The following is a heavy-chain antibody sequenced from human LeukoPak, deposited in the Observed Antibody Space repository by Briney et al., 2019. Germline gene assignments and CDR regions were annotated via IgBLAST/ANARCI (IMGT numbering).Heavy chain of an antibody. CDR1: GYTFTGYY. D-gene: IGHD5-18*01. CDR3: ARPPFLRGYSYGF. J-gene: IGHJ4*02. Sequence: ASVKVSCKASGYTFTGYYMHWVRQAPGQGLEWMGLINPNSGGTNYAQKFQGRVTMTRDTSISTAYMELSRLRSDDTAVYYCARPPFLRGYSYGFWGQGTLVTVSS. V-gene: IGHV1-2*02. CDR2: INPNSGGT.